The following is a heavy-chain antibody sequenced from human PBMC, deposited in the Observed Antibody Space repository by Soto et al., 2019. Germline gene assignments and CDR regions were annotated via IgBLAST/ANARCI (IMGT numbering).Heavy chain of an antibody. J-gene: IGHJ4*02. D-gene: IGHD1-26*01. CDR1: RGSISSGDYD. CDR2: IYNSGNT. CDR3: ARGPSGDKVDY. V-gene: IGHV4-30-4*01. Sequence: QVPLQESGPGLVEPSQTLSLTCTVSRGSISSGDYDWSWIPQPPGKDLEWIGHIYNSGNTYSNPSLKSRVTISVDTSKNQFSLKLSSVTAADTAVYYCARGPSGDKVDYWGQGTLVTVSS.